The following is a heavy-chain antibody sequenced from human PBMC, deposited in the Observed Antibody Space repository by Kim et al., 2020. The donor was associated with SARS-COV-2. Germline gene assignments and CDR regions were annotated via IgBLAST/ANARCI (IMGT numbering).Heavy chain of an antibody. CDR3: ARDPSMTTSYYFDY. J-gene: IGHJ4*02. D-gene: IGHD4-17*01. Sequence: SQEFQGRVTITRDTSAGTAYMELSSLRSEDTAVYYCARDPSMTTSYYFDYWGQGTLVTVSS. V-gene: IGHV1-3*01.